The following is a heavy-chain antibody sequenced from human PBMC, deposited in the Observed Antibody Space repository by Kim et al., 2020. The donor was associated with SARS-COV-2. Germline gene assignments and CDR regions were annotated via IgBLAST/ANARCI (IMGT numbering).Heavy chain of an antibody. CDR1: GYTFTSYG. Sequence: ASVKVSCKASGYTFTSYGISWVRQAPGQGLEWMGWISAYNGNTNYAQKLQGRVTMTTDTSTSTAYMELRSLRSDDTTVYFCARGGSRLTMIVVVMADAFDIWGQGTMVTVSS. CDR3: ARGGSRLTMIVVVMADAFDI. V-gene: IGHV1-18*01. CDR2: ISAYNGNT. D-gene: IGHD3-22*01. J-gene: IGHJ3*02.